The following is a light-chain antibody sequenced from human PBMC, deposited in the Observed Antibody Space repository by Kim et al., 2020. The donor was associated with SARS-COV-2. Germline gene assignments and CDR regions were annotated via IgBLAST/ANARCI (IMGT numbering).Light chain of an antibody. Sequence: EIVMTQSPATLSVSPGERATLSCRASQRVSSNLASYQQKPGQAPRLLIFGASTRATGIPARFSGSGSGTEFTLTISSLQSEDIAVYYCQRYNIWPFTFGGRTKVDIK. J-gene: IGKJ4*01. CDR1: QRVSSN. CDR3: QRYNIWPFT. CDR2: GAS. V-gene: IGKV3D-15*01.